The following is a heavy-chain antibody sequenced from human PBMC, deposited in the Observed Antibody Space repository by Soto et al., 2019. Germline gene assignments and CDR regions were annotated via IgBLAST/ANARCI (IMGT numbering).Heavy chain of an antibody. D-gene: IGHD1-26*01. CDR1: GFTFSKDW. CDR2: LNTDGRRA. J-gene: IGHJ4*02. CDR3: AREVPYSGSYPAY. Sequence: EVQVVESGGGFVQPGGSLRLSCAASGFTFSKDWMHWVRQAPGKVLVWVSRLNTDGRRASYADAVKGRFTISRDNAKNMLYLEMNSLRVEDTAVYYCAREVPYSGSYPAYWGQGTMVTVSS. V-gene: IGHV3-74*01.